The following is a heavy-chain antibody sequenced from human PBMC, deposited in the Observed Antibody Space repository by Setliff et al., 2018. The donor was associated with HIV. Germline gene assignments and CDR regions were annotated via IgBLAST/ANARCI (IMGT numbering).Heavy chain of an antibody. CDR1: GGSISSGGYY. Sequence: SETLSLTCTVSGGSISSGGYYWSWIRQHPGKGLEWIGYIYYSGSAYYNPSLKSRVTISIDTSKNQFSLKLSSVTAADTAVYYCARGLVVVTDSDYDTNYYYYYYMDVWGKGTTVTVSS. J-gene: IGHJ6*03. CDR2: IYYSGSA. D-gene: IGHD5-12*01. V-gene: IGHV4-31*03. CDR3: ARGLVVVTDSDYDTNYYYYYYMDV.